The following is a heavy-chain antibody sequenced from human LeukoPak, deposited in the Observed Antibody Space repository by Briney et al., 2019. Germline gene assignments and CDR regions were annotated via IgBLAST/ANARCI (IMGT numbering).Heavy chain of an antibody. CDR1: GGTFSSYA. CDR2: IIPIFGTA. D-gene: IGHD3-3*01. V-gene: IGHV1-69*05. CDR3: AREERSIFGVVTRPIDY. Sequence: ASVKVSCKASGGTFSSYAISWVRQAPGQGLEWMGGIIPIFGTANYAQKLQGRVTMTTDTSTSTAYMELRSLRSDDTAVYYCAREERSIFGVVTRPIDYWGQGTLVTVSS. J-gene: IGHJ4*02.